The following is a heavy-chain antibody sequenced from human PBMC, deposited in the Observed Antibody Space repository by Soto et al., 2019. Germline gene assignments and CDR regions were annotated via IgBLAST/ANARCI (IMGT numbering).Heavy chain of an antibody. Sequence: EVQLVESGGGLVKPGGSLRLSCAASGFTFSSYSMNWVRQAPGKGLEWVSSISSSSSYIYYADSVKGRFTISRDNAKNSLYRQRNSLRAEDTAVYYCARDSVEMGYFDYGGQGTLVTLSS. D-gene: IGHD3-16*01. CDR3: ARDSVEMGYFDY. J-gene: IGHJ4*02. V-gene: IGHV3-21*01. CDR2: ISSSSSYI. CDR1: GFTFSSYS.